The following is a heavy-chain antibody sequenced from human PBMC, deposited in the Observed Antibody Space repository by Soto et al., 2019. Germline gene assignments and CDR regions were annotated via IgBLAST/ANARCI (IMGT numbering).Heavy chain of an antibody. Sequence: QVQLVESGGGVVQPGRSLRLSCAASGFTFSSYGMHWVRQAPGKGLEWVANIWYDGSNKYYADSVKGRFTISRDNPKNTLYLQMNSLRAEDTAVYYCAREGYCSSTSCYEGFFDSWGQGTLVTVSS. CDR3: AREGYCSSTSCYEGFFDS. J-gene: IGHJ4*02. CDR1: GFTFSSYG. V-gene: IGHV3-33*01. D-gene: IGHD2-2*01. CDR2: IWYDGSNK.